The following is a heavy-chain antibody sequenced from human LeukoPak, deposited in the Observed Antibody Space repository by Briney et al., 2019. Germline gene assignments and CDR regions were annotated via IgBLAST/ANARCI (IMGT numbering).Heavy chain of an antibody. D-gene: IGHD6-19*01. CDR1: GFTFSSYA. V-gene: IGHV3-23*01. CDR2: ISGSGGST. CDR3: AKEVSSGIYYYYGMDV. J-gene: IGHJ6*02. Sequence: GGSLRLSCAASGFTFSSYAMSWVRQAPGKGLEWVSAISGSGGSTYYADSVKGRFTISRDNSKNTLYLQVNSLRAEDTAVYYCAKEVSSGIYYYYGMDVWGQGTTVTVSS.